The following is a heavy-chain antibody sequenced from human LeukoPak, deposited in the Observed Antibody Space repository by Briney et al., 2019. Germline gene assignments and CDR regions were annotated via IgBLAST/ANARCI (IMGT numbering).Heavy chain of an antibody. J-gene: IGHJ4*02. CDR2: INHSGST. Sequence: SETLSLTCAVYSGSFSGYYWSWIRQPPGKGLEWIGEINHSGSTNYNPSLKSRVTISVDTSKNQFSLKLSSVTAADTAVYYCARRSLYVTPFDYWGQGTLVTVSS. D-gene: IGHD3-16*01. CDR3: ARRSLYVTPFDY. V-gene: IGHV4-34*01. CDR1: SGSFSGYY.